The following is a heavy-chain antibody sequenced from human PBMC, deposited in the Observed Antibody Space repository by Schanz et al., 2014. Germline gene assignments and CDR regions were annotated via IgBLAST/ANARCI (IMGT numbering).Heavy chain of an antibody. Sequence: QVQLQESGPGLVKPSETLSLTCSVSGDSISSHYCSWIRQPAVKGLEWIGLIYTSGSTNYNPSLKGRAPMSVEPSKTKSSLKLSSVTAADTAVYYCARAAGPVDYWGQGTLVTVSS. CDR1: GDSISSHY. CDR2: IYTSGST. V-gene: IGHV4-4*07. CDR3: ARAAGPVDY. J-gene: IGHJ4*02. D-gene: IGHD6-13*01.